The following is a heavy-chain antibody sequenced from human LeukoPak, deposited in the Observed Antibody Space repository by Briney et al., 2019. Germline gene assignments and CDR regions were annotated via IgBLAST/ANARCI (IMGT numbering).Heavy chain of an antibody. Sequence: GGSLRLSCASSGFTFSNYAMSWVRQAPGKGLEWVSSLNSNGGATYYSDSVKGRFTSSRDNSKNTLYLQMHSLRAEDTAVYYCAKATYSGSLPYFHYWGQGTLVTVSS. CDR2: LNSNGGAT. V-gene: IGHV3-23*01. D-gene: IGHD1-26*01. J-gene: IGHJ4*02. CDR3: AKATYSGSLPYFHY. CDR1: GFTFSNYA.